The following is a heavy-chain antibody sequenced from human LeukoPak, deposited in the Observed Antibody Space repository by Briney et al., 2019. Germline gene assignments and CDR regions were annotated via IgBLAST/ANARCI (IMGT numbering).Heavy chain of an antibody. J-gene: IGHJ6*02. V-gene: IGHV4-59*08. CDR2: IYYSGST. CDR3: ARATLRYFDSYGMDV. Sequence: KPSETLSLTCAVYGGSFSGYYWSWIRQPPGKGLEWIGYIYYSGSTNYNPSLKSRVTISVDTSKNQFSLKLSSVTAADTAVYYCARATLRYFDSYGMDVWGQGTTVTVSS. CDR1: GGSFSGYY. D-gene: IGHD3-9*01.